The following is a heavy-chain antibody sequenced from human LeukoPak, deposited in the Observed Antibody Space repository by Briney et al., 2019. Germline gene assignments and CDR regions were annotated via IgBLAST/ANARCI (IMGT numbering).Heavy chain of an antibody. CDR1: GFTFSSYA. CDR3: ARDRNSFYYDFWSGYYDY. D-gene: IGHD3-3*01. J-gene: IGHJ4*02. V-gene: IGHV3-30-3*01. CDR2: ISYDGSNK. Sequence: PGGSLRLYCAASGFTFSSYAMHWVRQAPGKGLEWVAVISYDGSNKYYADSVKGRFTISRDNSKNTLYLQMNSLRAEDTAVYYCARDRNSFYYDFWSGYYDYWGQGTLVTVSS.